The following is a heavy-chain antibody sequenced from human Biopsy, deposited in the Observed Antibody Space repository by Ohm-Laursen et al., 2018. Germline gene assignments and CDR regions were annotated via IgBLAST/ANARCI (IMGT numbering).Heavy chain of an antibody. Sequence: GSLRLSCTASGFTFSGHAMSWVRQAPGKGLECVSIINGGGGSTWYSDPVKGRFTISRDNSKNTLYLQMNSLRAEDTAMYYYARDLYDFCGGCPFDPWGQGTLVTVSP. V-gene: IGHV3-23*01. CDR2: INGGGGST. J-gene: IGHJ5*02. CDR3: ARDLYDFCGGCPFDP. CDR1: GFTFSGHA. D-gene: IGHD3-3*01.